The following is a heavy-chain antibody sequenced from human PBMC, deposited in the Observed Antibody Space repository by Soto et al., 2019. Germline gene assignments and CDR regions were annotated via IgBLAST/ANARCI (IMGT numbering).Heavy chain of an antibody. D-gene: IGHD5-12*01. CDR2: ISGSGGST. V-gene: IGHV3-23*01. Sequence: EVQLLESGGGLVQPGGSLRLSCAASGFTFSSYAMSWVRQAPGKGLEWVSAISGSGGSTYYADSVKGRFTISRDNSKNTLCLQRDSRRAEDTAVDYCAKSGYSGYVSLDWYFDLWGRGTLVTVSS. CDR1: GFTFSSYA. CDR3: AKSGYSGYVSLDWYFDL. J-gene: IGHJ2*01.